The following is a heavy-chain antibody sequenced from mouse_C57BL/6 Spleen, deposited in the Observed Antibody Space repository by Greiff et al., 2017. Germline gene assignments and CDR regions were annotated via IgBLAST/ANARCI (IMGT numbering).Heavy chain of an antibody. Sequence: QVQLQQSGPELVKPGASVKISCKASGYAFSSSWMNWVKQRPGKGLEWIGRIYPGDGDTNYNGKFKGKATLTADKSSSTAYMQLSSLTSDDSAVYFCAREIDSSGYVNWGQGTLVTVSA. CDR2: IYPGDGDT. CDR3: AREIDSSGYVN. CDR1: GYAFSSSW. D-gene: IGHD3-2*02. V-gene: IGHV1-82*01. J-gene: IGHJ3*01.